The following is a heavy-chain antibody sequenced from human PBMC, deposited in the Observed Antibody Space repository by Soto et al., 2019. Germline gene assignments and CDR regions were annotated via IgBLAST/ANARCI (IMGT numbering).Heavy chain of an antibody. CDR3: AHRYGSGTYYYYGMDV. J-gene: IGHJ6*02. CDR2: IYWADDK. Sequence: QITLKESGPTLVKPTQTLTLTCTFSGFSLSTSGVAVGWIRQPPGKALEWLALIYWADDKRYNPSLKSRLTITKDTSRDQVVLTMTNMDPADTATYYCAHRYGSGTYYYYGMDVWGQGTTVTVSS. D-gene: IGHD3-10*01. CDR1: GFSLSTSGVA. V-gene: IGHV2-5*02.